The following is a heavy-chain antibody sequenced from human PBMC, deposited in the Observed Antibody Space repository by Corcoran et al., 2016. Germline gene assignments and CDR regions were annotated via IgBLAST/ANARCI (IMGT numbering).Heavy chain of an antibody. CDR1: GASVSSGSYS. Sequence: QVQLQESGPGLVKPSETLSLTCTVSGASVSSGSYSWSWIRQPPGKGLEWIGYIHYSGSTDYNPSLKSRGTISVATAKNQFSLKLSSVTAADTAVYYCAREIDDRSGYYLDYCGQGTLVTVSS. D-gene: IGHD3-22*01. V-gene: IGHV4-61*01. CDR3: AREIDDRSGYYLDY. J-gene: IGHJ4*02. CDR2: IHYSGST.